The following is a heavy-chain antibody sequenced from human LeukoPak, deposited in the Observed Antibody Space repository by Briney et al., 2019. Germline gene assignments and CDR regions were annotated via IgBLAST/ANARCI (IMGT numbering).Heavy chain of an antibody. J-gene: IGHJ4*02. CDR3: AREREGLYYYDSGGPHSFDY. CDR1: GFSFITYS. D-gene: IGHD3-22*01. Sequence: KAGGSLRLSCAASGFSFITYSMNWVRQAPGKGLEWVSSISTSSSYIYYADSLKGRFTISRDNAKNSLYLQMNSLRAEDTAVYYCAREREGLYYYDSGGPHSFDYWGQGTLVTVSS. V-gene: IGHV3-21*01. CDR2: ISTSSSYI.